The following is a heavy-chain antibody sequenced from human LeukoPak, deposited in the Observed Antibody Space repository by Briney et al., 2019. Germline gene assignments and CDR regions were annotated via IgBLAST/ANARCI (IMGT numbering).Heavy chain of an antibody. CDR1: GGSFSGYY. V-gene: IGHV4-34*01. D-gene: IGHD3-22*01. Sequence: SEALSLTCAVYGGSFSGYYWSWIRQPPGKGLEWIGEINHSGSTNYNPSLKSRVTISVDTSKNQFSLKLSSVTAADTAVYYCARGRRHNSSGYFARFDYWGQGTTVTVSS. J-gene: IGHJ4*03. CDR2: INHSGST. CDR3: ARGRRHNSSGYFARFDY.